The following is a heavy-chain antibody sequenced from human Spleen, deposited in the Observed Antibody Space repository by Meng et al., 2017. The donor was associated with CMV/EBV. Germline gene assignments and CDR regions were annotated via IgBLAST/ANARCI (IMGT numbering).Heavy chain of an antibody. Sequence: SETLSLTGTVSGISIRSGGYYWSWNRQRPGKGLEWIGYISYTGSTDYSPSLKSRVIISVDTSKNQFSLNMRSVTAADTALYYCAKVRASGTEDYWGPGILVTVSS. CDR3: AKVRASGTEDY. D-gene: IGHD3-10*01. J-gene: IGHJ4*02. CDR1: GISIRSGGYY. V-gene: IGHV4-31*03. CDR2: ISYTGST.